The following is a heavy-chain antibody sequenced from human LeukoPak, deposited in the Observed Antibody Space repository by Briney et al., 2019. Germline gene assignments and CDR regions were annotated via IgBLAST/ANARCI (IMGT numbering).Heavy chain of an antibody. J-gene: IGHJ4*02. CDR3: ARDYYDSSGYYSDY. V-gene: IGHV1-2*02. D-gene: IGHD3-22*01. Sequence: ASVKVSCKASGYTFTGYYMHWVRQAPGQGLEWMGWINPNSGGTNYAQKFQSRVTMTRDTSISTAYMELSRLRSDDTAVYYCARDYYDSSGYYSDYWGQGTLVTVSS. CDR1: GYTFTGYY. CDR2: INPNSGGT.